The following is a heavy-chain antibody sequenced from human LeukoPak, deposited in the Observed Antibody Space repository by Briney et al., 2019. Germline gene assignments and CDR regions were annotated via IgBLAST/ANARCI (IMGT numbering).Heavy chain of an antibody. Sequence: GASVKVSCKVSGYTLTELSMHWVRQAPGKGLEWMGGFDPEDGETIYAQKFQGRVTMTEDTSTDTAYMELSSLRSEDTAVYYCATSPPQQRWFDPWGQGTLVTVSS. J-gene: IGHJ5*02. CDR1: GYTLTELS. D-gene: IGHD6-13*01. V-gene: IGHV1-24*01. CDR2: FDPEDGET. CDR3: ATSPPQQRWFDP.